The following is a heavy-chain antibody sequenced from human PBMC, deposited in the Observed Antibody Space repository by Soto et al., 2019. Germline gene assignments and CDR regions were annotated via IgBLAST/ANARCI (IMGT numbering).Heavy chain of an antibody. D-gene: IGHD3-22*01. V-gene: IGHV1-18*01. J-gene: IGHJ2*01. CDR2: ISAYNGNT. CDR1: GYTFTSYG. Sequence: ASVKVSCKASGYTFTSYGISWVRQAPGQGLEWMGWISAYNGNTNYVQKLQGRVTMTTDTSTSTAYMELRSLRSDDTAVYYCARVGWGDYYDSIRWEYWYFDLWGRGTLVTVS. CDR3: ARVGWGDYYDSIRWEYWYFDL.